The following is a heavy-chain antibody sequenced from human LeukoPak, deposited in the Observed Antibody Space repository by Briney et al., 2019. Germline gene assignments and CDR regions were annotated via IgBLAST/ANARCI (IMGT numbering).Heavy chain of an antibody. D-gene: IGHD3-22*01. CDR2: IQQDGSEK. J-gene: IGHJ4*02. V-gene: IGHV3-7*01. CDR1: GFTFSSYW. CDR3: ARTLYYDDSSGYYSDY. Sequence: PGGSLRLSCAASGFTFSSYWMSRVRQAPGKGLEWVANIQQDGSEKYYVDSVKGRFTISRDNAKNSLYLQMNSLRAEDTAVYYCARTLYYDDSSGYYSDYWGQGTLVTVSS.